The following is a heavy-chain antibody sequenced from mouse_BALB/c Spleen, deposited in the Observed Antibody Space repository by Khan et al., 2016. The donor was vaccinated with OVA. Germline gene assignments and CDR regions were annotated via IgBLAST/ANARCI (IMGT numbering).Heavy chain of an antibody. V-gene: IGHV2-9*02. CDR3: ARDDGGGDDAMDY. Sequence: QVQLKESGPGLVAPSQSLSITCTVSGFSLNSYGVHWLRQPPGKGLKWLGVIWAGGSTNYNSALMSRLSISKDNSKSQVFLKMNSLQTVDTAMYYCARDDGGGDDAMDYWGQGTSVTVSS. CDR2: IWAGGST. CDR1: GFSLNSYG. J-gene: IGHJ4*01. D-gene: IGHD2-13*01.